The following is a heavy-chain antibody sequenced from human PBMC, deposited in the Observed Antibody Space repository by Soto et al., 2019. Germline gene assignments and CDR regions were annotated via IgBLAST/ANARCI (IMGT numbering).Heavy chain of an antibody. CDR3: ARIPRPGYSSSWYGPDY. Sequence: SGPTLVNPTETLTLTCTVSGFSLSNARMGVSWIRQPPGKALEWLAHIFSNDEKSYSTSLKSRLTISKDTSKSQVVLTMTNMDPVDTATYYCARIPRPGYSSSWYGPDYWGQGTLVTVSS. CDR1: GFSLSNARMG. J-gene: IGHJ4*02. CDR2: IFSNDEK. D-gene: IGHD6-13*01. V-gene: IGHV2-26*01.